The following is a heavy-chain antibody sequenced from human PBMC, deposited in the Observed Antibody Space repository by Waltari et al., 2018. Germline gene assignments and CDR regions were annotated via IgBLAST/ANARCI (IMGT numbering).Heavy chain of an antibody. CDR3: ARSLGVRGVIVHYYYGMDV. J-gene: IGHJ6*02. CDR2: IYTSGST. V-gene: IGHV4-61*02. CDR1: GGSIRSGSYY. Sequence: QVQLQESGPGLVKPSQTLSLTCTVSGGSIRSGSYYWSWIRQPAGKGLEWIGRIYTSGSTNYNPSLKSRVTISVDTSKNQFSLKLSSVTAADTAVYYCARSLGVRGVIVHYYYGMDVWGQGTTVTVSS. D-gene: IGHD3-10*01.